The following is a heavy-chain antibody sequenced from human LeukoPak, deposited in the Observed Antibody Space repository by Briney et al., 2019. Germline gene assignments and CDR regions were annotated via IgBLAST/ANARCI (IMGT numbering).Heavy chain of an antibody. CDR2: IVVGSGNT. D-gene: IGHD3-16*01. J-gene: IGHJ4*02. CDR1: GFMFSSSA. CDR3: AADDQQLIL. Sequence: SVKVSCKASGFMFSSSAMQWVRQARGQRLEWIGWIVVGSGNTNYAQKFQERVTITRDMSTNTAYMELSSLRSEDTAVYYCAADDQQLILWGQETLVTVSS. V-gene: IGHV1-58*02.